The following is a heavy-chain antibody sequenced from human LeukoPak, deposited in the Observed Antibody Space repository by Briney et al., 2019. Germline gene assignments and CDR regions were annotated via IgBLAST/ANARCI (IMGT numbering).Heavy chain of an antibody. D-gene: IGHD5-12*01. CDR2: ISGSGGST. J-gene: IGHJ4*02. Sequence: LGGSLRLSCAASGFTFSSFAMNWVRQTPGKGLEWVSAISGSGGSTDYADSVKGRFTISRDNSKNTLYLQMNSLRAEDTAVYYCAKDDRVAPTGTFSCRGQGTLVTVSS. V-gene: IGHV3-23*01. CDR1: GFTFSSFA. CDR3: AKDDRVAPTGTFSC.